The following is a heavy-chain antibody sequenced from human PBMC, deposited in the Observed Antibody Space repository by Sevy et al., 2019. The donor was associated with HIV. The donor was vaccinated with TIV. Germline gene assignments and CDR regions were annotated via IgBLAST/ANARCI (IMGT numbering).Heavy chain of an antibody. D-gene: IGHD2-2*01. J-gene: IGHJ5*02. CDR2: INPSGST. Sequence: SETLSLTCAVYGGSFSGYYWNWIRQSPGKGLEWIGEINPSGSTHYNPSLRSGVTISVDTSKNQFSLRLNSVTAAETAVYYCARAPPVVVVPGAPSWFDPWGQGTLVTVSS. V-gene: IGHV4-34*01. CDR1: GGSFSGYY. CDR3: ARAPPVVVVPGAPSWFDP.